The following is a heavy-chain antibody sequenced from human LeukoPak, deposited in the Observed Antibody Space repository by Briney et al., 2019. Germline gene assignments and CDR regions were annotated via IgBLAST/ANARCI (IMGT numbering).Heavy chain of an antibody. Sequence: GGSLRLSCAASGFTFSSYAMSWVRQAPGEGLEWVSTVSGSNGNTHYADSVKGRFAVSRDNSKNTLYLQMNSLRVEDTAVYYCAKDLQGSSWYSPDYWGQGTLVTVSS. V-gene: IGHV3-23*01. D-gene: IGHD6-13*01. CDR2: VSGSNGNT. CDR3: AKDLQGSSWYSPDY. J-gene: IGHJ4*02. CDR1: GFTFSSYA.